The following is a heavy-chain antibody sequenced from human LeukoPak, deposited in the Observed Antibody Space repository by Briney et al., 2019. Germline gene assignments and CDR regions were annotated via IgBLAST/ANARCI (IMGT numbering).Heavy chain of an antibody. J-gene: IGHJ6*02. CDR3: ARARTIFGVVAAVTYYYGMDV. CDR2: IIPIFGTA. Sequence: GASVKVSCKASGGTFISYAISWVRQAPGQGLEWMGGIIPIFGTANYAQKFQGRVTITADESTSTAYMELSSLRSEDTAVYYCARARTIFGVVAAVTYYYGMDVWGQGTTVTVSS. V-gene: IGHV1-69*13. CDR1: GGTFISYA. D-gene: IGHD3-3*01.